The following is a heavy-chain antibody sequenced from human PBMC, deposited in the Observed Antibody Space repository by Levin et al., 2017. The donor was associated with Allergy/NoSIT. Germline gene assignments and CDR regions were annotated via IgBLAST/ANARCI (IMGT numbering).Heavy chain of an antibody. V-gene: IGHV3-74*01. CDR1: GFTISSYC. CDR2: VGTDGSDT. Sequence: GGSLRLSCAASGFTISSYCLHWVRQVPGKWLVWVARVGTDGSDTSYADSVKGRFTISRDNAKNTLYLQMNRLRAEDTAVYYCTREPVNYGRIGYYFDYWGQGVPVTVSS. CDR3: TREPVNYGRIGYYFDY. D-gene: IGHD2-15*01. J-gene: IGHJ4*02.